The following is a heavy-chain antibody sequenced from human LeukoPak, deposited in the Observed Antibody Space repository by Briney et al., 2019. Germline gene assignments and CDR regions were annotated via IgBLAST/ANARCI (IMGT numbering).Heavy chain of an antibody. CDR3: ARGGWTFDY. CDR2: IRQDGNEE. CDR1: GFTFSSYA. D-gene: IGHD6-19*01. J-gene: IGHJ4*02. V-gene: IGHV3-7*01. Sequence: GGSLRLSCAASGFTFSSYAMSWVRQAPGKGLEWVANIRQDGNEEYYVDSVKGRFTISRDNAKNSLYLQINSLRAEDTAVYYCARGGWTFDYWGQGTLVTVSS.